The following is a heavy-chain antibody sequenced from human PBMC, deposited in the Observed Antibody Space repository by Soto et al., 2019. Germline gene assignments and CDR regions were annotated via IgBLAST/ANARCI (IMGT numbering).Heavy chain of an antibody. CDR2: SDASDSQT. J-gene: IGHJ4*02. Sequence: GESLKISFNGSGYSFADYWITRERQNPGKGIESMVRSDASDSQTYYSPAFRGHGTISVTKSLTTVFLQWSSRRPSNGAMYYCAARIYAGDSGPYLKSYFDYWGQGXLVTVYS. CDR1: GYSFADYW. CDR3: AARIYAGDSGPYLKSYFDY. V-gene: IGHV5-10-1*01. D-gene: IGHD2-15*01.